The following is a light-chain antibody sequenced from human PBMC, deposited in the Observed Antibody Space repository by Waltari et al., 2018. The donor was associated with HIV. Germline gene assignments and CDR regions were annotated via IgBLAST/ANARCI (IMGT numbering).Light chain of an antibody. J-gene: IGKJ1*01. CDR3: QQSFNNPRA. V-gene: IGKV1-39*01. Sequence: DIQMTQSPSSLSASVGDRVTISCRASQSINTYLNWYQQKPGEAPKLLIYTTSTLQSGVPSRVSGSGSGTDFTLTISSLQPEDFATYYCQQSFNNPRAFGQGTKVEI. CDR2: TTS. CDR1: QSINTY.